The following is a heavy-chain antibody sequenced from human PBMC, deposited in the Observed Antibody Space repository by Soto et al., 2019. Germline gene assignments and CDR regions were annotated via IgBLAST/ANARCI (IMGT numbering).Heavy chain of an antibody. CDR2: ISWNSDVI. V-gene: IGHV3-9*01. Sequence: EVELVESGGGLVQPGRSLRLSCVGSGFSFDDYAMHWVRQAPGKGLEWVSDISWNSDVIGYADSVKGRFTISRDNAKNSLYLEMNSLRAEDTAVYYCARESEDLTSNFDYWGQGTLVTVSS. CDR1: GFSFDDYA. J-gene: IGHJ4*02. CDR3: ARESEDLTSNFDY.